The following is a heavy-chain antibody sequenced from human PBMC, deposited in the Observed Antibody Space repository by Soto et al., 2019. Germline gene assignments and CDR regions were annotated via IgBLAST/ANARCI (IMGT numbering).Heavy chain of an antibody. CDR1: GYSFTSYW. J-gene: IGHJ6*02. Sequence: GESLKISCNGSGYSFTSYWISWVRQMPGKGLEWMGRIDPSDSYTNYSPSFQGHVTISADKSISTAYLQWSSLKASDTAMYYCASQTYYDFWSGYPYYYYYGMDVWGQGTTVTVSS. D-gene: IGHD3-3*01. CDR2: IDPSDSYT. CDR3: ASQTYYDFWSGYPYYYYYGMDV. V-gene: IGHV5-10-1*01.